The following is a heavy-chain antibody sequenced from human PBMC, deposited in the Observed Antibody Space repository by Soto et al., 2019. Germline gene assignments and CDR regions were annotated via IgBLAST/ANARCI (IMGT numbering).Heavy chain of an antibody. CDR3: ARGYDSSGYGMDV. V-gene: IGHV1-58*01. J-gene: IGHJ6*02. D-gene: IGHD3-22*01. CDR2: IVVGSGNT. Sequence: RGQRLEWIGWIVVGSGNTNYAQKFQERVTITRDMSTSTAYMELSSLRSEDTAVYYCARGYDSSGYGMDVWGQGTTVTVSS.